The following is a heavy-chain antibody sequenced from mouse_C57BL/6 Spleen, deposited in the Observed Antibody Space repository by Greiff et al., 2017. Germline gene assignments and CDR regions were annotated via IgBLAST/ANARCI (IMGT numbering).Heavy chain of an antibody. CDR2: IWSGGST. Sequence: VQLQQSGPGLVQPSQSLSITCTVSGFSLTSYGVHWVRQSPGKGLEWLGVIWSGGSTDYNAAFISRLSISKDNSKSQVFFKMNSLQADDTAIYYCARKGNYSYWYFDVWGTGTTGTVSS. J-gene: IGHJ1*03. CDR1: GFSLTSYG. V-gene: IGHV2-2*01. D-gene: IGHD2-12*01. CDR3: ARKGNYSYWYFDV.